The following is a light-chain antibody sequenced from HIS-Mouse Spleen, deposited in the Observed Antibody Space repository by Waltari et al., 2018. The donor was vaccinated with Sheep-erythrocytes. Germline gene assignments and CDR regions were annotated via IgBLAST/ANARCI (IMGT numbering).Light chain of an antibody. CDR3: AAWDDSLNGPV. V-gene: IGLV1-44*01. CDR1: SSNIGRNT. CDR2: SNN. J-gene: IGLJ3*02. Sequence: QSVLTQPPSASGTPGQMVTISCSGSSSNIGRNTVNWYQQLPGTAPKLLIYSNNQRPSGVPDRFSGSKSGTSASLAISGLQSEDEADYYCAAWDDSLNGPVFGGGTKLTVL.